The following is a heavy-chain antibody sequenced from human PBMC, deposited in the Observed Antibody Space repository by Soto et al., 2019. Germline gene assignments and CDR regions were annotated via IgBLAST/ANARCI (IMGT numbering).Heavy chain of an antibody. CDR3: ARGSYDYIWGTCRPKFYFDY. J-gene: IGHJ4*02. V-gene: IGHV5-51*01. D-gene: IGHD3-16*01. CDR2: IYPGDSDT. Sequence: GESLKISCKGSGYSFTSYWIGWVRQMPGKGLEWMEIIYPGDSDTRYTPSFQGHVTISADKSISTAYLQWSSLKASDTAMYYCARGSYDYIWGTCRPKFYFDYWGQGTLVTVSS. CDR1: GYSFTSYW.